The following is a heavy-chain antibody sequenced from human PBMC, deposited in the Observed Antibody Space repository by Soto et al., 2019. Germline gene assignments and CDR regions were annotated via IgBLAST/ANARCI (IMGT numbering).Heavy chain of an antibody. D-gene: IGHD6-13*01. Sequence: QVQLVESGGGVVQPGRSLRLSCAASGFTFSSYGMHWVRHGPGKGLEWVAVIWYDGSNKYYADSVKGRFTISRDNSKNTLYLQMNSLRAEDTAVYYCARDSSSFGDFDYWGQGTLVTVSS. CDR1: GFTFSSYG. CDR2: IWYDGSNK. J-gene: IGHJ4*02. CDR3: ARDSSSFGDFDY. V-gene: IGHV3-33*01.